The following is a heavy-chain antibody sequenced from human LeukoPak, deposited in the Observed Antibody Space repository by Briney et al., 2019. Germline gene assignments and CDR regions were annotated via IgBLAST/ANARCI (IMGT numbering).Heavy chain of an antibody. CDR2: INLDGSQK. CDR1: GFTFSNYW. D-gene: IGHD4-23*01. Sequence: GGSLRLSCAASGFTFSNYWMAWVRQAPGKGPEWVANINLDGSQKYYVDSVKGRFTISRDKSKNTLYLQMNNLRVEDTAIYYCVRDGGAGLDYWGQGTLVTVSS. CDR3: VRDGGAGLDY. J-gene: IGHJ4*02. V-gene: IGHV3-7*01.